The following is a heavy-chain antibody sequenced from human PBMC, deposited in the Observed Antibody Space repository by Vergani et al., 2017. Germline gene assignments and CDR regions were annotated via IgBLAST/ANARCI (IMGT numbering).Heavy chain of an antibody. CDR1: GGPISSYY. J-gene: IGHJ4*02. CDR2: IYYSGST. CDR3: ARIQVVPAAIRIQDYFDY. V-gene: IGHV4-59*01. D-gene: IGHD2-2*02. Sequence: QVQLQESGPGLVKPSETLSLTCTVSGGPISSYYWSWIRQPPGKGLEWIGDIYYSGSTNYNPSLKSRVTISVDTSKNQFSLKLSSVTAADTAVYYCARIQVVPAAIRIQDYFDYWGQGTLVTVSS.